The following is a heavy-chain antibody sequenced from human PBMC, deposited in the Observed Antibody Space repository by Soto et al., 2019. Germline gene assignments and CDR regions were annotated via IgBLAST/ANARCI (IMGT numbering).Heavy chain of an antibody. Sequence: SLSCAVSGFTLTTYSMNWVRQAPGKGLGWISFINKNGFTIYYADSVKGRFTISRDYAKNSLYLQMDSLRHEDTAVYYCARGAVTGTSLFDYWGLGTLVTVSS. CDR1: GFTLTTYS. D-gene: IGHD6-19*01. V-gene: IGHV3-48*02. CDR3: ARGAVTGTSLFDY. J-gene: IGHJ4*02. CDR2: INKNGFTI.